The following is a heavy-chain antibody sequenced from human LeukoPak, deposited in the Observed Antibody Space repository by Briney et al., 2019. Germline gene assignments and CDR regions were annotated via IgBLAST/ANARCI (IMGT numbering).Heavy chain of an antibody. V-gene: IGHV3-66*01. D-gene: IGHD3-10*01. CDR1: GFTVSSNY. CDR2: IYSGGST. J-gene: IGHJ4*02. Sequence: GGSLRLSCAASGFTVSSNYMSWVRQAPGKGLEWVSVIYSGGSTYYADSVKGRFTISRDNFKNTLYLQVNSLRAEDTAVYYCARGITMVRGVLDYWGQGTLVTVSS. CDR3: ARGITMVRGVLDY.